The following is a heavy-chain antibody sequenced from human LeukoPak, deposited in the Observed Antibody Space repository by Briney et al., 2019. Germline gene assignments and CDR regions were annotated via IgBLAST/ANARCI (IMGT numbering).Heavy chain of an antibody. CDR1: GFTFSSYG. V-gene: IGHV3-30*03. CDR2: ISYDGSNK. J-gene: IGHJ4*02. D-gene: IGHD3-10*01. Sequence: GGSLRLSCAASGFTFSSYGMHWVRQAPGKGLEWVAVISYDGSNKYYADSVKGRFTISRDNSKNTLYLQMNSLRAEDTAVYYCARVGVYYGSGTYYSANDYWGQGTLVTVSS. CDR3: ARVGVYYGSGTYYSANDY.